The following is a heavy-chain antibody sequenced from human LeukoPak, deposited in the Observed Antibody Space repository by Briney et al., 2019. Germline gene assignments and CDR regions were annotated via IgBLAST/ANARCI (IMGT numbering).Heavy chain of an antibody. V-gene: IGHV3-74*01. CDR2: INSDGSST. Sequence: GGSLRLSCAASGFTFSSHWMHWVRQAPGKGLVWVSRINSDGSSTSYADSVKGRFTISRDNAKNTLYLQMNSLRAEDTAVYYCARNYDFWSGYQIYYYYYYGMDVWGQGTTVTVSS. CDR3: ARNYDFWSGYQIYYYYYYGMDV. D-gene: IGHD3-3*01. J-gene: IGHJ6*02. CDR1: GFTFSSHW.